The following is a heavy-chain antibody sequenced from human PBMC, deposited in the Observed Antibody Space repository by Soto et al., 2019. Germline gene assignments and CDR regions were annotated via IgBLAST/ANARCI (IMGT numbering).Heavy chain of an antibody. V-gene: IGHV3-30*18. CDR3: AKGGPDYAEYFQH. J-gene: IGHJ1*01. CDR2: ISYDGSNK. Sequence: VQVLESGGGMVQPGGSLRLSCAASGFTFSSYGMHWVRQAPGMGLEWVAVISYDGSNKYYADSVKGRFTISRDNSKNTLYLQMNSLRAEDTAVYYCAKGGPDYAEYFQHWGQGTLVTVSS. CDR1: GFTFSSYG. D-gene: IGHD4-17*01.